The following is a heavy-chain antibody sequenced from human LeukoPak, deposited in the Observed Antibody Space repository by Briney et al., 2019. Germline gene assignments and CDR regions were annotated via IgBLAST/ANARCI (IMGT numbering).Heavy chain of an antibody. Sequence: ASVKVSCKASGCTFTSYYMHWVRQAPGQGLEWMGIINPSGGSTSYAQKFQGRVTMTRDTSTRTVYMELSSLRSEDTAVYYCAREDLGYYFDYWGQGTLVTVSS. D-gene: IGHD3-10*01. V-gene: IGHV1-46*01. CDR3: AREDLGYYFDY. J-gene: IGHJ4*02. CDR1: GCTFTSYY. CDR2: INPSGGST.